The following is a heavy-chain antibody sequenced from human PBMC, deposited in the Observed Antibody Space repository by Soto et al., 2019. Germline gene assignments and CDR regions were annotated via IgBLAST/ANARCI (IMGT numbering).Heavy chain of an antibody. CDR1: GVTFSRYA. Sequence: SVKVSCKASGVTFSRYAISWVRQSPGQGLEWMGGIIPIFGTANYAQKFQGRVTITADKSTSTAYMELSSLRSEDMAVYYCAAPAARDYYGMDVWGQGTTVTVSS. J-gene: IGHJ6*02. CDR2: IIPIFGTA. D-gene: IGHD2-2*01. CDR3: AAPAARDYYGMDV. V-gene: IGHV1-69*06.